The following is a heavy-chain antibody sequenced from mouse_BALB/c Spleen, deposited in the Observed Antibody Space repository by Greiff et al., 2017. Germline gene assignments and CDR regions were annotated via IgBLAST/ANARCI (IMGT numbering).Heavy chain of an antibody. V-gene: IGHV14-3*02. CDR3: ARVSDYDGYWYFDV. CDR1: GFNIKDTY. CDR2: IDPANGNT. Sequence: VHVKQSGAELVKPGASVKLSCTASGFNIKDTYMHWVKQRPEQGLEWIGRIDPANGNTKYDPKFQGKATITADTSSNTAYLQLSSLTSEDTAVYYCARVSDYDGYWYFDVWGAGTTVTVSS. D-gene: IGHD2-4*01. J-gene: IGHJ1*01.